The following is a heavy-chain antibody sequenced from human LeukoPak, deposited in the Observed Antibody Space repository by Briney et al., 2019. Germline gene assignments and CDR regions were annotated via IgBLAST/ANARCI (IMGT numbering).Heavy chain of an antibody. J-gene: IGHJ4*02. V-gene: IGHV3-21*05. CDR3: ARDTYEPGLIDF. CDR1: GFTFSLYA. CDR2: INSGSSDK. D-gene: IGHD3-3*01. Sequence: GVLRLSCAASGFTFSLYAMSWVRQAPGKGLEWVSYINSGSSDKHYTESVRGRFTISRDNAKKTLYLQMNSLRAEDTAVYYCARDTYEPGLIDFWGQGTLVSVSS.